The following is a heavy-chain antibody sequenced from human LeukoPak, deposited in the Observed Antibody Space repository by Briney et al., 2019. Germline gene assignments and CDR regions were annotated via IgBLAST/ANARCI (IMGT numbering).Heavy chain of an antibody. D-gene: IGHD2-21*01. CDR1: GFTFSSYA. CDR2: ISGIGGST. V-gene: IGHV3-23*01. CDR3: AKWRGMSTYCGGDCFPNDAFDI. J-gene: IGHJ3*02. Sequence: GGSLRLSCAASGFTFSSYAMSWVRQAPGKGLEWVSAISGIGGSTYYADSVKGRFTISRDNSKNTLYLQMNSLRAEDTAVYYCAKWRGMSTYCGGDCFPNDAFDIWGQGTMVTVSS.